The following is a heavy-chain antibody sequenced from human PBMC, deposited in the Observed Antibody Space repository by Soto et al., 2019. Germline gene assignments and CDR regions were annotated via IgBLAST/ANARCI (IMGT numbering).Heavy chain of an antibody. CDR1: GYSFTSYW. D-gene: IGHD5-18*01. CDR2: IDPSDSYT. Sequence: GESLKISCKGSGYSFTSYWISWVRQMPGKGLEWMGRIDPSDSYTNYSPSFQGHVTISADKSISTAYLQWSSLKASDTAMYYCARGGGVTPLYYYYGMGVWGQGTTVTVSS. CDR3: ARGGGVTPLYYYYGMGV. V-gene: IGHV5-10-1*01. J-gene: IGHJ6*02.